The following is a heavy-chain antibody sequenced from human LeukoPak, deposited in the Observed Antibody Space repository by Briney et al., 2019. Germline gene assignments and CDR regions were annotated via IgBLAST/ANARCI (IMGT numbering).Heavy chain of an antibody. CDR1: GGSISSYY. Sequence: SETLSLTCTVSGGSISSYYWSWIRQPPGKGLEWIGYIYYSGSTYYNPSLKSRVTISVDTSKNQFSLKLSSVTAADTAVYYCARQFGGPIDYWGQGTLVTVSS. J-gene: IGHJ4*02. D-gene: IGHD2-15*01. V-gene: IGHV4-59*04. CDR2: IYYSGST. CDR3: ARQFGGPIDY.